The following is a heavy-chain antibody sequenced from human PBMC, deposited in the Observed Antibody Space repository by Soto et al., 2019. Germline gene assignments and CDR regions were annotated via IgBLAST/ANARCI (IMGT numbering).Heavy chain of an antibody. CDR1: GFTFSSYA. CDR2: VSAGGDMT. CDR3: ARGDRGGSGSPASYYYSGLDV. Sequence: DVQLLESGGHLVQPGGSLRLSCAASGFTFSSYAMSWVRQAPGKGLEWVSSVSAGGDMTYYSDSVKGRFTISRDNSNNALFLQMNSLRIEDTALYYCARGDRGGSGSPASYYYSGLDVWGPGVTVTVS. J-gene: IGHJ6*02. V-gene: IGHV3-23*01. D-gene: IGHD3-10*01.